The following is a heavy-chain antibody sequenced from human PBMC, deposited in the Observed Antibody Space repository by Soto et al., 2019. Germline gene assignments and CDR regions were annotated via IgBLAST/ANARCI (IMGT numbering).Heavy chain of an antibody. Sequence: QVQLQQWGAGLLKPSETLSLTCAVNGGSLSGYYWSWIRQPPGKGLEWIGEINHSGSTSYNRSLESQVTISVGTAKNQFSLRLSSVTAADTGVYYCARGRGCSGGSCCGHGDHSWGQGTLVTVSS. D-gene: IGHD2-15*01. V-gene: IGHV4-34*02. CDR2: INHSGST. CDR3: ARGRGCSGGSCCGHGDHS. CDR1: GGSLSGYY. J-gene: IGHJ4*02.